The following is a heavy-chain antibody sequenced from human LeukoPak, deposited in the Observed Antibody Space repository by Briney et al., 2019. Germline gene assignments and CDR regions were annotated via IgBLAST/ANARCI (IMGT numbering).Heavy chain of an antibody. CDR3: ARPYGSGSYYNWFDP. CDR1: GFTFSSYA. V-gene: IGHV3-30-3*01. CDR2: ISYDGSNK. J-gene: IGHJ5*01. D-gene: IGHD3-10*01. Sequence: SGGSLRLSCAASGFTFSSYAMHWVRQAPGKGLEWVAVISYDGSNKYYADSVKGRFTISRDNSKNTLYLQMNSLRAEDTAVYYCARPYGSGSYYNWFDPWGQGTLVTVSS.